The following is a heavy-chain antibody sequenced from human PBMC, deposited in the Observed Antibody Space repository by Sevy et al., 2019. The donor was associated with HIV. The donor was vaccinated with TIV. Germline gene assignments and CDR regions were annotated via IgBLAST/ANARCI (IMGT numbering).Heavy chain of an antibody. CDR1: GFTFSSYN. CDR2: ISSSSSYI. CDR3: ERDLSPGDY. D-gene: IGHD3-10*01. J-gene: IGHJ4*02. Sequence: GGSLRLSCAASGFTFSSYNMNWVRQAPGKGLEWVSSISSSSSYIYYADSMKGRFTISRDNAKNSLYLQMNSLRAEDTAVYYCERDLSPGDYWGQGTLVTVSS. V-gene: IGHV3-21*01.